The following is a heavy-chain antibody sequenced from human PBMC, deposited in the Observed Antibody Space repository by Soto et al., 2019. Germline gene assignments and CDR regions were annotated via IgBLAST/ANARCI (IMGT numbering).Heavy chain of an antibody. CDR2: INPKSGGT. D-gene: IGHD2-8*01. Sequence: ASVKVSCKASGYSFTDYHIHWVRQAPGQGLEWLGRINPKSGGTSTAQKFQGWVTMTRDRSISTVYMELTRLRSDDTAVYFCTRGHSTDCSNGVCSFFYNHEMDVWGQGTTVTVSS. J-gene: IGHJ6*02. V-gene: IGHV1-2*04. CDR3: TRGHSTDCSNGVCSFFYNHEMDV. CDR1: GYSFTDYH.